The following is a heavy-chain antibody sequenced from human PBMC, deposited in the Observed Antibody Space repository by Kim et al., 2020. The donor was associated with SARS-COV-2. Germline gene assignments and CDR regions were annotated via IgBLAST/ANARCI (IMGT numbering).Heavy chain of an antibody. CDR2: INHSGST. Sequence: SETLSLTCAVYGVSFGGHYWSWIRQSPGRRPEWIGEINHSGSTNYHPSLSGRVSMSIYTSRNQFSLKMISVTAADTAIYYCARMRGHYCSGNSCYSSYY. CDR1: GVSFGGHY. V-gene: IGHV4-34*01. D-gene: IGHD2-2*01. J-gene: IGHJ6*03. CDR3: ARMRGHYCSGNSCYSSYY.